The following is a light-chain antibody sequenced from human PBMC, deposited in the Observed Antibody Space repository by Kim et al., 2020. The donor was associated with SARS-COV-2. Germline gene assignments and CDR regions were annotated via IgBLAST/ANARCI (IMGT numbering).Light chain of an antibody. Sequence: CRASQIVNNWLAWYQQKPGQTHKLLISTASSLQSGVPSRFTGAGSGTDFTLTINSLQPEDSATYYCQQTMSFPYTFGQGTKLEIK. V-gene: IGKV1-12*01. J-gene: IGKJ2*01. CDR2: TAS. CDR3: QQTMSFPYT. CDR1: QIVNNW.